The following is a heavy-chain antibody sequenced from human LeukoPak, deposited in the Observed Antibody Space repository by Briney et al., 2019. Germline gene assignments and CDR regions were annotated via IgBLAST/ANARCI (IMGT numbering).Heavy chain of an antibody. CDR1: AYSVSDGWV. V-gene: IGHV4-38-2*02. J-gene: IGHJ5*02. Sequence: SGTLSLTCTVSAYSVSDGWVWGMIRQPPGKGLEWIGSIYHSGTTYYNPSLKSRVTMSVDTSNNQFSLKLTSVTAADTAMYYCSRLSHVAGAPKVSWFDPWGQGTLVTVSS. D-gene: IGHD1-26*01. CDR3: SRLSHVAGAPKVSWFDP. CDR2: IYHSGTT.